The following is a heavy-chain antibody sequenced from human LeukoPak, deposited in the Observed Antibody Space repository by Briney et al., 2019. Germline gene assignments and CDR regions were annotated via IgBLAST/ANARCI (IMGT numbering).Heavy chain of an antibody. D-gene: IGHD3-9*01. CDR2: IYSGGST. J-gene: IGHJ6*02. V-gene: IGHV3-53*01. CDR1: GFTVSSNY. CDR3: ARSTYYDILTHYYYYGMDV. Sequence: PGGSLRLSCAASGFTVSSNYMSWFRQAPGKGQEWVSDIYSGGSTYYADSVKGRFTISRDNSKNTLYLQMNSLRAEDTAVYYCARSTYYDILTHYYYYGMDVRGQGTTVTVSS.